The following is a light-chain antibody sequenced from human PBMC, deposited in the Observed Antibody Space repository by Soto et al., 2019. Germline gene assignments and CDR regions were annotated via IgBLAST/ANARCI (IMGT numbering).Light chain of an antibody. CDR3: QPYNNWPLT. J-gene: IGKJ4*02. V-gene: IGKV3-20*01. Sequence: VLTQSPGTLSLSPGERATLSCRASQTVTSNFLAWYQEKPGQAPRLLIYGASSRATGIPDRFSGSGSGTDFTLTISRLEPEDFAVYYCQPYNNWPLTFGGGTKGDIK. CDR1: QTVTSNF. CDR2: GAS.